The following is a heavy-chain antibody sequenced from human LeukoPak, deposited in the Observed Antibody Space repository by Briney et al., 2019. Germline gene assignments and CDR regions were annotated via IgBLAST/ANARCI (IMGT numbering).Heavy chain of an antibody. D-gene: IGHD5-18*01. Sequence: ASVKVSCKASGYTFTGYYMHWVRQAPGQGLEWMGWINPNSGGTNYAQKFQGWVTMTRDTSISTAYMELSRLRSDDTAVYYCARQKVETALNFDYWGQGTLVTVSS. CDR3: ARQKVETALNFDY. V-gene: IGHV1-2*04. CDR1: GYTFTGYY. J-gene: IGHJ4*02. CDR2: INPNSGGT.